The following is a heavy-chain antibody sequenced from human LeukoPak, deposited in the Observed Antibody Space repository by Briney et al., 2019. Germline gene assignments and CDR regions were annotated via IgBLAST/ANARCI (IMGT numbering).Heavy chain of an antibody. CDR3: AKVLLRYFDWLLLGPLDY. J-gene: IGHJ4*02. CDR1: GFTFDDYA. Sequence: GGSLRLSCAASGFTFDDYATHWVRQAPGKGLEWVSGISWNSGSIGYADSVKGRFTISRDNAKNSLYLQMNSLRAEDTAVYYCAKVLLRYFDWLLLGPLDYWGQGTLVTVSS. D-gene: IGHD3-9*01. V-gene: IGHV3-9*01. CDR2: ISWNSGSI.